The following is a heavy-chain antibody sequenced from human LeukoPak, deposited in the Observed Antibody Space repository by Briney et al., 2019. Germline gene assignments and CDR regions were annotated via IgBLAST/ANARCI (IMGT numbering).Heavy chain of an antibody. D-gene: IGHD4-17*01. CDR3: AREIGDYARDY. Sequence: GGSLRLSCAASGFTVSSNYMSWVRQAPGKGLEWVSVIYSGGSTYYADSVKGRFTISRDNSKNTLYLQMNSLRAEDTAVYYCAREIGDYARDYWGQGTLVTVSS. CDR2: IYSGGST. J-gene: IGHJ4*02. CDR1: GFTVSSNY. V-gene: IGHV3-66*01.